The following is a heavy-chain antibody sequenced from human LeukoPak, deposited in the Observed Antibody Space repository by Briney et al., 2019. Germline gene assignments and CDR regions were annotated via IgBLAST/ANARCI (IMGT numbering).Heavy chain of an antibody. V-gene: IGHV4-59*01. CDR2: IYYSGNT. Sequence: PSETLSLTCTVSGGSISSYYWSWIRQPPGKGLEWIGYIYYSGNTNYNPSLKSRVTISVDTSKNQFSLKLSSVTAADTAVYYCASMPRNWGQGTLVTVSS. D-gene: IGHD2-2*01. CDR3: ASMPRN. CDR1: GGSISSYY. J-gene: IGHJ4*02.